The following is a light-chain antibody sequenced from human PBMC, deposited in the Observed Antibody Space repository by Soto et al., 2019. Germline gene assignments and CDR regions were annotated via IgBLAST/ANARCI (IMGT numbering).Light chain of an antibody. CDR3: ATWDGSLPGEV. J-gene: IGLJ2*01. V-gene: IGLV2-14*01. CDR1: SSDVGGYTS. Sequence: QSALTQPPSLSGSPGQSITISCTGTSSDVGGYTSVSWYQQHPGKAPKLVIYEVSDRPSGVSSRFSGSKSGNTASLTISGLQAEDEADYYCATWDGSLPGEVFGGGTKVTVL. CDR2: EVS.